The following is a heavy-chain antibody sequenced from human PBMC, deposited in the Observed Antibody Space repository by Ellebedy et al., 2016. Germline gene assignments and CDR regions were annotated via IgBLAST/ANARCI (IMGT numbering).Heavy chain of an antibody. D-gene: IGHD6-13*01. CDR3: AREGSPLAAAGLS. CDR1: GFTFSSYS. CDR2: ISSSSSPI. J-gene: IGHJ5*02. Sequence: GESLKISCAASGFTFSSYSMIWVRQAPGKGLEWVSYISSSSSPIYYADSVKGRFTISRDNSKNTLYLQMNSLRPDDTAVYYCAREGSPLAAAGLSWGQGTLVTVSS. V-gene: IGHV3-48*01.